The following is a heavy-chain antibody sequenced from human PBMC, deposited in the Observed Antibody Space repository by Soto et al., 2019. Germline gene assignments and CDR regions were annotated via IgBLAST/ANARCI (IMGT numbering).Heavy chain of an antibody. CDR1: GFTFSNCV. J-gene: IGHJ4*02. CDR3: GLRAYYYAPFYFDH. CDR2: ITTNGHT. V-gene: IGHV3-23*01. Sequence: GGSLRLSCETSGFTFSNCVMTWVRQPPGKRLEWVSVITTNGHTAYADSVKGRFTISRDNSKNTAYLQMNSLRPEDTGVYYCGLRAYYYAPFYFDHWGQGTLVTVSS. D-gene: IGHD3-10*01.